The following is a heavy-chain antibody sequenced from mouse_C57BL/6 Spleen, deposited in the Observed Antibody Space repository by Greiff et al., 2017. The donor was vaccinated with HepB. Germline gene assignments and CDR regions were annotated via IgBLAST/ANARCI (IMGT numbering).Heavy chain of an antibody. D-gene: IGHD1-1*01. J-gene: IGHJ4*01. Sequence: EVQRVESGGDLAKPGGSLKLSCAASGFTFSSYGMSWVRQTPDKRLEWVATISSGGSYTYYPDSVKGRFTISRDNAKNTLYLQMSSLKSEDTAMYYCARQGITTVVAYYYAMDYWGQGTSVTVSS. CDR3: ARQGITTVVAYYYAMDY. V-gene: IGHV5-6*01. CDR2: ISSGGSYT. CDR1: GFTFSSYG.